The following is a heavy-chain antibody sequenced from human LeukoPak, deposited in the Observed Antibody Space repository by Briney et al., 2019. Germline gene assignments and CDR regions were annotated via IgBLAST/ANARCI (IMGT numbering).Heavy chain of an antibody. CDR3: ARVQAATNTQVRFCLD. J-gene: IGHJ4*02. Sequence: GASVKVSCKASGYTFTSYGISWVRQAPGQGLEWMGWISAYNGNTNFAQKLQGRVTMTTDTSTSTAYMDLRSLRSDDTAVYYCARVQAATNTQVRFCLDWGQGTLVTVSS. CDR2: ISAYNGNT. V-gene: IGHV1-18*01. D-gene: IGHD3-9*01. CDR1: GYTFTSYG.